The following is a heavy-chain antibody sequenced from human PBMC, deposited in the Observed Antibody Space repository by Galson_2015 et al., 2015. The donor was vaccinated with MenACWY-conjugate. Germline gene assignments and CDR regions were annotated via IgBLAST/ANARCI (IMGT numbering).Heavy chain of an antibody. D-gene: IGHD3-3*01. V-gene: IGHV3-9*01. J-gene: IGHJ3*02. CDR3: AKALEPTVRFSGAFDM. Sequence: SLRLSCAASGFTFTGYEFNWVRQAPGKGLEWVSGISWNSGSMGYADSVKGRFTISRDNDKNSLFLQMNSLRTEDTALYYCAKALEPTVRFSGAFDMWGQGTMVTVSS. CDR1: GFTFTGYE. CDR2: ISWNSGSM.